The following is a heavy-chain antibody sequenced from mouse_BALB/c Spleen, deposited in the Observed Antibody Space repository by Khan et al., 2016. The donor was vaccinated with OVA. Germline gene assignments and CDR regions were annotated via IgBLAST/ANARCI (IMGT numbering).Heavy chain of an antibody. CDR3: ARWEDYDYYFDY. D-gene: IGHD2-4*01. CDR2: ISYSGST. V-gene: IGHV3-2*02. J-gene: IGHJ2*01. CDR1: GYSITSDYA. Sequence: EVQLQESGPGLVKPSQSLSLTCTVTGYSITSDYAWNWIRQFPGNKLEWMGYISYSGSTSYNPSLKSRISITRDTSKNQFFLQLNSVTTEDTATYYCARWEDYDYYFDYWGQGTTLTVSS.